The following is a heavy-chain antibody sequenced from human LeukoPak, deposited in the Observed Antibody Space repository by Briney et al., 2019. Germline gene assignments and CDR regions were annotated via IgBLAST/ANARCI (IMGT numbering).Heavy chain of an antibody. CDR3: ARAIGASIAVAGNFDY. CDR2: ISSSSSYI. D-gene: IGHD6-19*01. Sequence: GGSLRLSCAASGFTFSSYSMNWVRQAPGKGLEWVSSISSSSSYIYYADSVKGRFTISRDSAKNSLYLQMNSLRAEDTAVYYCARAIGASIAVAGNFDYWGQGTLVTVSS. J-gene: IGHJ4*02. CDR1: GFTFSSYS. V-gene: IGHV3-21*01.